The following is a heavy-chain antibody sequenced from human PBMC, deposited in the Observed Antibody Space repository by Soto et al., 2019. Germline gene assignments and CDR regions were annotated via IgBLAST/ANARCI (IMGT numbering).Heavy chain of an antibody. Sequence: QVQLVQSGAEVKKPGSSVKVSCKASGGTFSSYAISWVRQAPGQGLEWMGGIIPIFGTANYAQKFQGRVTMTADDSQGTAYMELGRLRSEDTAVYYCAGGADDCWSGYYFDYWGQGTLVTVSS. V-gene: IGHV1-69*12. CDR2: IIPIFGTA. J-gene: IGHJ4*02. CDR1: GGTFSSYA. D-gene: IGHD3-3*01. CDR3: AGGADDCWSGYYFDY.